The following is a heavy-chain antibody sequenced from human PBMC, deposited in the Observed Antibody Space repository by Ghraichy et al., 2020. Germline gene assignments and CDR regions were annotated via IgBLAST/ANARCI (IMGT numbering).Heavy chain of an antibody. D-gene: IGHD3-22*01. V-gene: IGHV3-21*01. CDR2: ISSSSSYI. CDR1: GFTFSSYS. CDR3: ARARGYYDSSGYYG. J-gene: IGHJ4*02. Sequence: GGSLRLSCAASGFTFSSYSMNWVRQAPGKGLEWVSSISSSSSYIYYADSVKGRFTISRDNAKNSLYLQMNSLRAEDTAVYYCARARGYYDSSGYYGWGQGTLVTVSS.